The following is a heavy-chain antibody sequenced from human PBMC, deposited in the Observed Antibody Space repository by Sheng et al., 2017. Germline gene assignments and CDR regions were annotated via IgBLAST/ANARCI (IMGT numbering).Heavy chain of an antibody. V-gene: IGHV3-66*01. D-gene: IGHD1-26*01. CDR3: ARSDSGSYYGGLDY. CDR2: IYSGGST. J-gene: IGHJ4*02. Sequence: EVQLVESGGGLVQPGGSLRLSCAASGFTVSSNYMSWVRQAPGKGLEWVSVIYSGGSTYYADSVKGRFTISRDNSKNTLYLQMNSLRAEDTAVYYCARSDSGSYYGGLDYWGQGTLVTVSS. CDR1: GFTVSSNY.